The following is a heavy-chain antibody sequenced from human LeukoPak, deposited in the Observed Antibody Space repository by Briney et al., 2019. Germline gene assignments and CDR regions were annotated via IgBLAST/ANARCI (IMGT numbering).Heavy chain of an antibody. J-gene: IGHJ4*02. V-gene: IGHV1-46*01. CDR1: GYTFTNYY. CDR3: ARDTKWELLLTPVDY. CDR2: INPSGGST. D-gene: IGHD1-26*01. Sequence: ASVKVSCKASGYTFTNYYMHWVRQAPGQGLEWMGIINPSGGSTSYAQKFQGRVTMTRDMSTSTVYMELSSLRSEDTAVYYCARDTKWELLLTPVDYWGQGTLVTVSS.